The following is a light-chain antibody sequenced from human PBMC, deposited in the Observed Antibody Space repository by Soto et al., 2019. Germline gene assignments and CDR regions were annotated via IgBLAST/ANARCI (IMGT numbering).Light chain of an antibody. CDR1: QSVSSY. CDR3: QQRSNWPPWT. Sequence: EIVLTQSPATLSLSPGDRATLSCRASQSVSSYLACYQQKPGQAPRLLIYDASNRATGIPARFSGSGSGTDFTLTISSLEPEDFAVYYCQQRSNWPPWTFGQGTKVDIK. J-gene: IGKJ1*01. CDR2: DAS. V-gene: IGKV3-11*01.